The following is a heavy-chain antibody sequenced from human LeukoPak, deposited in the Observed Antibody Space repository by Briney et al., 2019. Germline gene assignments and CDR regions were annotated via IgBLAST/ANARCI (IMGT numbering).Heavy chain of an antibody. CDR3: ARGETMADY. J-gene: IGHJ4*02. D-gene: IGHD2-8*01. Sequence: PGGSLRLSCAASGFIFTSYWMSWVRQAPGKGLEWVANIKQDGSEKYHVDSVQGRFTISRDNAKNSLYMQMNSLRAEDTAVYYCARGETMADYWGQGTLVTVSS. V-gene: IGHV3-7*05. CDR2: IKQDGSEK. CDR1: GFIFTSYW.